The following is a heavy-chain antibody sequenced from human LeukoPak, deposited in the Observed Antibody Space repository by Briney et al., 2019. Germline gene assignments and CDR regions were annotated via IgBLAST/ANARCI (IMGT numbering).Heavy chain of an antibody. V-gene: IGHV4-59*01. CDR2: IYYSGST. CDR1: GDSISSYY. J-gene: IGHJ5*02. CDR3: ARSRAFNSGAFDP. Sequence: PSETLSLTCTVSGDSISSYYWSWIRQPPGKGLEWIGYIYYSGSTNYNPSLKSRVTISVDTSKNQLSLRLNSVTAADTAVYYCARSRAFNSGAFDPWGQGSLVTVSS. D-gene: IGHD1-26*01.